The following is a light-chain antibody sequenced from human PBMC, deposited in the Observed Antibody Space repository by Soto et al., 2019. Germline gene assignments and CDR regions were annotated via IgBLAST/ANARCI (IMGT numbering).Light chain of an antibody. J-gene: IGKJ1*01. V-gene: IGKV3-15*01. CDR2: GAS. CDR1: QSIRSN. Sequence: ELVMTQSPATLSVSPGEGATLSCRASQSIRSNLAWYQQKPGQAPRLLIYGASTRATGIPGRFSGSGSGTEFTLTISSLQSEDFAVYYCQQYNNWPPWTFGQGTKVDI. CDR3: QQYNNWPPWT.